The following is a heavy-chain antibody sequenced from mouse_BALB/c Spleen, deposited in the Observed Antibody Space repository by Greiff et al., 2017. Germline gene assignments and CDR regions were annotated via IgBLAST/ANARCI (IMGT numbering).Heavy chain of an antibody. CDR1: GFTFSSFG. D-gene: IGHD4-1*01. Sequence: EVHLVESGGGLVQPGGSRKLSCAASGFTFSSFGMHWVRQAPEKGLEWVAYISSGSSTIYYADTVKGRFTISRDNPKNTLFLQMTSLRSEDTAMYYCARSGTGPSAMDYWGQGTSVTVSS. V-gene: IGHV5-17*02. J-gene: IGHJ4*01. CDR2: ISSGSSTI. CDR3: ARSGTGPSAMDY.